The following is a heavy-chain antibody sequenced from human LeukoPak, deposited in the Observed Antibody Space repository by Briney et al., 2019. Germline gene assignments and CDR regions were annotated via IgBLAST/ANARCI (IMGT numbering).Heavy chain of an antibody. V-gene: IGHV3-53*01. CDR2: IYSGGST. CDR3: AWGRWVQNFYYFDY. Sequence: PGGSLRLSCAASGFTVRSNYMLWVRQAPGKGLEWVSVIYSGGSTYYADSVKGRFTISRDNSKNTLYLQMNSLRAEDTAVYYCAWGRWVQNFYYFDYWGQGTLVTVSS. CDR1: GFTVRSNY. D-gene: IGHD3-16*01. J-gene: IGHJ4*02.